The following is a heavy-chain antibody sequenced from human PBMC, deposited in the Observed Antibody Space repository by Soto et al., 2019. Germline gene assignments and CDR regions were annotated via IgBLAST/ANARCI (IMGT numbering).Heavy chain of an antibody. Sequence: QVQLQESGPGLVKPSQTLSLTCTVSGGSISSGGYYWSWIRQHPGKGLEWIGYIYYSGSTYYNPSLKSRVTISVDTSKNQFALKLSSVTAADTAVYYCARAQYSSSWTGPYYYYGMDVWGQGTTVTVSS. CDR1: GGSISSGGYY. V-gene: IGHV4-31*03. J-gene: IGHJ6*02. CDR2: IYYSGST. CDR3: ARAQYSSSWTGPYYYYGMDV. D-gene: IGHD6-13*01.